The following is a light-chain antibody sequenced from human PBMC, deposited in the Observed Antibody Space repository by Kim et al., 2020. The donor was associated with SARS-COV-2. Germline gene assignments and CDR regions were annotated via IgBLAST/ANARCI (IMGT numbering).Light chain of an antibody. Sequence: SSELTQDPAVSVALGQTVRITCQGDSLRSYYASWYQQKPGQAPVLVIYGKNNRPSGIPDRFSGSSSGNTASLTITGAQAEDEADQYCNSRDSSGNHWVFG. CDR3: NSRDSSGNHWV. J-gene: IGLJ3*02. CDR2: GKN. CDR1: SLRSYY. V-gene: IGLV3-19*01.